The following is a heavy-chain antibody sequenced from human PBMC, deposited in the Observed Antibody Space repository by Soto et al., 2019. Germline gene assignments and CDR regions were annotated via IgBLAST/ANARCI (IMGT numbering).Heavy chain of an antibody. Sequence: PGESLKISCKGSGYSFTSYWISWVRQMPGKGLEWMGRIDPSDSYTNYSPSFQGHVTISADKSISTAYLQWSSLKASDTAMYYCASLQAASGDNGHTFDYWSQGTLVTVSS. V-gene: IGHV5-10-1*01. CDR2: IDPSDSYT. CDR3: ASLQAASGDNGHTFDY. CDR1: GYSFTSYW. J-gene: IGHJ4*02. D-gene: IGHD6-13*01.